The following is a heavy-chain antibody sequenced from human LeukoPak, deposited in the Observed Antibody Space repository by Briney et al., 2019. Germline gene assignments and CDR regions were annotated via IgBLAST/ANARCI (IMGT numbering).Heavy chain of an antibody. Sequence: SQTLSLTCAISGESVSSNSAAWNWIRQSPSRGLEWLGRTYYRSKWYNDYAVSVKSRITINPDTSRNQFSLQLNSVTPEDTAVYYCARARGNIAVAGPFDYWGQGTLVTVSS. V-gene: IGHV6-1*01. J-gene: IGHJ4*02. D-gene: IGHD6-19*01. CDR2: TYYRSKWYN. CDR1: GESVSSNSAA. CDR3: ARARGNIAVAGPFDY.